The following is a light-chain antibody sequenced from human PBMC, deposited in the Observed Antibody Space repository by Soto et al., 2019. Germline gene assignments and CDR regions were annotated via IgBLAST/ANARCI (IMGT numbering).Light chain of an antibody. CDR3: QQYGSSLYT. CDR2: GAS. V-gene: IGKV3-20*01. Sequence: EIALTQSPGTLSLSPGERATLSCRASQSVSSSYLAWYQQKPGQAPRLLIYGASSRATGIPDTFSGSGSGIDFTLTISRLEPDDFAVYYCQQYGSSLYTLGQGTKLVIK. CDR1: QSVSSSY. J-gene: IGKJ2*01.